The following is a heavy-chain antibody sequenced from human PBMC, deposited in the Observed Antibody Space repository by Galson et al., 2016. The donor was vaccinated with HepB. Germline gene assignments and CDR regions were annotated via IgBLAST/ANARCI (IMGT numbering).Heavy chain of an antibody. Sequence: SLRLSCAGSGFTFSAYAIHWVRQGPGKGLEWVALISSDGRTGHYVDSVKGRFIISRDNSRSTVYLQMNSLRPDDTAVYYCAMPYYSVGFDCGFWGQGTLVTVSS. CDR2: ISSDGRTG. CDR1: GFTFSAYA. D-gene: IGHD3-9*01. V-gene: IGHV3-30*03. CDR3: AMPYYSVGFDCGF. J-gene: IGHJ4*02.